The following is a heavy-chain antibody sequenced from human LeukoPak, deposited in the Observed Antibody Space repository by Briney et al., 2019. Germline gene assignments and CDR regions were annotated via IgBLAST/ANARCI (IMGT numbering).Heavy chain of an antibody. J-gene: IGHJ4*02. V-gene: IGHV3-74*01. Sequence: TGRCQCLSYAAYGFTFTTYWMHWARLAPGESLVCVSRINPDVGTTTYADSVEGRFSTSRDKATHTLYMQTNRQRTTDTAVYYCARGGGYASGSPGDYWGQVTLVTVSS. CDR2: INPDVGTT. D-gene: IGHD3-10*01. CDR1: GFTFTTYW. CDR3: ARGGGYASGSPGDY.